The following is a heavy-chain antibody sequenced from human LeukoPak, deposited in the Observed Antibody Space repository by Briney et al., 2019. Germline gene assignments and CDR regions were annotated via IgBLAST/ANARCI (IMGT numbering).Heavy chain of an antibody. CDR1: GFTSSNYA. D-gene: IGHD6-19*01. J-gene: IGHJ4*02. V-gene: IGHV3-23*01. Sequence: GGSLRLSCAASGFTSSNYAMTWVRQAPGKGLEWVSTISGSGGSAYYADSVKGRFTISRDNSKNMLFLQMNSLGAEDTALYYCAKLSGKTVAGTNYYFDYWGQGTLVTVSS. CDR3: AKLSGKTVAGTNYYFDY. CDR2: ISGSGGSA.